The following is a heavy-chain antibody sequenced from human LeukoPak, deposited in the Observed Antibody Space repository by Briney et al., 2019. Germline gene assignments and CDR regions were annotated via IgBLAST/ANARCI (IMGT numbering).Heavy chain of an antibody. J-gene: IGHJ4*02. V-gene: IGHV3-74*01. CDR2: INSDGSST. CDR1: GFTFSSYW. D-gene: IGHD1-7*01. CDR3: ARGGLTGTTIPYFDY. Sequence: PGGSLRLSCAASGFTFSSYWMHWVRQAPGKGLVWVSHINSDGSSTNYADSVKGRFTISRDNAKNTLYLRMNSLRAEDTAVYYCARGGLTGTTIPYFDYWGQGTLVTVSS.